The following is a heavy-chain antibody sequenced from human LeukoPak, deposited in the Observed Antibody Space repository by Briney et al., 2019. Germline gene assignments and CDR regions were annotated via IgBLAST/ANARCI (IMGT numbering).Heavy chain of an antibody. V-gene: IGHV4-30-2*01. CDR2: IYHSGST. J-gene: IGHJ4*02. D-gene: IGHD3-10*01. Sequence: PSETLSLTCTVSGGSISSGGYYWSWIRQPPGKGLEWIGYIYHSGSTYYNPSLKSRVTISVDRSKNQFSLKLSSVTAADTAVYYCAALTRGDYFDYWGQGTLVTVSS. CDR3: AALTRGDYFDY. CDR1: GGSISSGGYY.